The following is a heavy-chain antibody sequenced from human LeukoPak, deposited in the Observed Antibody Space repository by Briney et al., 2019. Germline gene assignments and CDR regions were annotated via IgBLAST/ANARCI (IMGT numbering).Heavy chain of an antibody. CDR2: ISHSGST. CDR1: SGSFSGYY. D-gene: IGHD6-13*01. V-gene: IGHV4-34*01. CDR3: ARAKYSGSWTDY. J-gene: IGHJ4*02. Sequence: SETLSLTCAVYSGSFSGYYWNWIRRPPGKGLEWIGEISHSGSTKYNPSLKSRVTISADTSKNQFSLKLSSVTAADTAVYYCARAKYSGSWTDYWGQGTLVTVSS.